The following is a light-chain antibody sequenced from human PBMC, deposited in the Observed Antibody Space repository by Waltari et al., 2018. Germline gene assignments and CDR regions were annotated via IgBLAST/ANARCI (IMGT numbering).Light chain of an antibody. CDR2: KAS. CDR3: QQYNRYST. CDR1: QSISSY. J-gene: IGKJ1*01. V-gene: IGKV1-5*03. Sequence: DLQMTQSPSTLSASVGDRVTITCRASQSISSYLAWDQQKPGKAPKLLISKASTLGSGFPARFSGSGSGTEFTLTISSLQPDDFATYYCQQYNRYSTFGQGTKVEIK.